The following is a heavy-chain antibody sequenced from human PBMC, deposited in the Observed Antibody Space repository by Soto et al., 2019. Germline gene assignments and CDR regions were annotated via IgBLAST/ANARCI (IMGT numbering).Heavy chain of an antibody. CDR3: ALCKVITDSDLFDP. V-gene: IGHV1-3*01. Sequence: ASVKVSCKASGYTFTSYAMHWVCQAPGQRLEWMGWINAGNGNTKYSQKFQGRVTITRDTSASTAYMELSSLRSEDTAVYYCALCKVITDSDLFDPCRQRSLVTVSS. CDR1: GYTFTSYA. CDR2: INAGNGNT. J-gene: IGHJ5*02. D-gene: IGHD2-21*01.